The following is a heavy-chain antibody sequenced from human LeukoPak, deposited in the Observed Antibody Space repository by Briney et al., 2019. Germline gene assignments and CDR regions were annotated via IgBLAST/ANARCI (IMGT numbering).Heavy chain of an antibody. D-gene: IGHD5-18*01. CDR3: ARLWYSYGYYRYFDL. CDR2: IYYSGST. CDR1: GGSISSYY. Sequence: SETLSLTCTVSGGSISSYYWSWIRQPPGKGLEWIGYIYYSGSTNYNPSLKSRVTISVDTSKNQFSLKLSSVTAADTAVYYCARLWYSYGYYRYFDLWGRGTLVTVSA. J-gene: IGHJ2*01. V-gene: IGHV4-59*01.